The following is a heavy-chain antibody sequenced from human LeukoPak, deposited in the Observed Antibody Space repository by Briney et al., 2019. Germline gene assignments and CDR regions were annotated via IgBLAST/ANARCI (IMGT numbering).Heavy chain of an antibody. V-gene: IGHV3-23*01. CDR1: GVTLGTYA. CDR2: ISSSGSGGNT. J-gene: IGHJ4*02. CDR3: AKGTKPVMTIPDY. D-gene: IGHD1/OR15-1a*01. Sequence: GGSLRLSCAASGVTLGTYAMSWARQAPGKGLEWVSGISSSGSGGNTYYADSVKGRFTISRDNAKNSLFLQMNSLRAEDTAMYYCAKGTKPVMTIPDYWGQGILVTVSS.